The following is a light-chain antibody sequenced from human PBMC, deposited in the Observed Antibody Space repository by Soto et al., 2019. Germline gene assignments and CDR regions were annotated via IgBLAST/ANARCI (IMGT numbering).Light chain of an antibody. J-gene: IGKJ1*01. V-gene: IGKV3-20*01. Sequence: VMTQSAGTVSVSLGERATLSCRASENVRTFVDWYQQKPGQAPRLLIYVASSRATGIPDRFSGSGSGTDFTLTISRLEPEDFAVYYCHHYGGSPPWTFGQGTKVDIK. CDR1: ENVRTF. CDR2: VAS. CDR3: HHYGGSPPWT.